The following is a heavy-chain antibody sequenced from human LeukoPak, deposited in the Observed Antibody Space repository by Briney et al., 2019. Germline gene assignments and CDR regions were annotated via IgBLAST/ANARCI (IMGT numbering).Heavy chain of an antibody. CDR3: ARVLLIGAYFDY. CDR2: INHSGST. Sequence: SETLSLTCAVYGGSFSGYYWSWIRQPPGKGLEWIGEINHSGSTNYNPSLKSRVTISVDTSKNQFSLKLSSVPAADTAVYYCARVLLIGAYFDYWGQGTLVTVSS. J-gene: IGHJ4*02. V-gene: IGHV4-34*01. D-gene: IGHD3-22*01. CDR1: GGSFSGYY.